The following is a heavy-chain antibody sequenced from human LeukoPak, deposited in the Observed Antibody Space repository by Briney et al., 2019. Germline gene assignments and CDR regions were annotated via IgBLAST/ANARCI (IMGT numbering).Heavy chain of an antibody. CDR3: ARGVAARRNYFDY. V-gene: IGHV1-69*05. D-gene: IGHD6-6*01. CDR2: IIPIFGTA. J-gene: IGHJ4*02. CDR1: GGTFSSYA. Sequence: GASVKVSFTASGGTFSSYAISWVRQAPGQGLEWMGGIIPIFGTANYAQKFQGRVTITTDESTSTAYMELSSLRSEDTAVYYCARGVAARRNYFDYWGQGTLVTVSS.